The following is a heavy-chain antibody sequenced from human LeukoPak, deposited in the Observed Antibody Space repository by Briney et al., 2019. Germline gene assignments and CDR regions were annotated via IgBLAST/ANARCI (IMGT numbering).Heavy chain of an antibody. D-gene: IGHD5-24*01. CDR2: ISYDGSNK. Sequence: PGGSLRLSCAASGFTFSSYGMHWVRQAPGKGLEWVAVISYDGSNKYYADSVKGRFTISRDNTRNTLYLQMNSLRVADTAVYYCARDSSGWLQLSSTFDYWGQGNLVTVSS. CDR3: ARDSSGWLQLSSTFDY. CDR1: GFTFSSYG. J-gene: IGHJ4*02. V-gene: IGHV3-30*03.